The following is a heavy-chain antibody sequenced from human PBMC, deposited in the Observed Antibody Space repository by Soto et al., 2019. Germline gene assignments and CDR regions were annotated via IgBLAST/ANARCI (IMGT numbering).Heavy chain of an antibody. V-gene: IGHV4-34*01. J-gene: IGHJ4*02. Sequence: SETLSLTCAVYGGSFSGYYWSWIRQPPGKGLEWIGEINHSGSTNYNPSLKSRVTISVDTSKNQFSLKLSSVTAADTAVYYCVSGPYYDFWSGYLSYWGQGTLVTVSS. CDR2: INHSGST. CDR1: GGSFSGYY. D-gene: IGHD3-3*01. CDR3: VSGPYYDFWSGYLSY.